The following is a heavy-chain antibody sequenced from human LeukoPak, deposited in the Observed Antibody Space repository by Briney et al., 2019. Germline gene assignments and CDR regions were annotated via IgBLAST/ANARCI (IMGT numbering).Heavy chain of an antibody. CDR2: ISGSGGST. CDR1: GSTVSSDY. J-gene: IGHJ4*02. V-gene: IGHV3-23*01. CDR3: AKDQVYDSSGYYYFDY. D-gene: IGHD3-22*01. Sequence: GGSLRLSCAASGSTVSSDYMNWVRQAPGKGLEWVSAISGSGGSTYYADSVKGRFTISRDNSKNTLYLQMNSLRAEDTAVYYCAKDQVYDSSGYYYFDYWGQGTLVTVSS.